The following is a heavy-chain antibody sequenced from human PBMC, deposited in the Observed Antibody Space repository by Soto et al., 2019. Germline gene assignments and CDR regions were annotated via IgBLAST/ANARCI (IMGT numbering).Heavy chain of an antibody. V-gene: IGHV3-7*03. Sequence: GGSLRLSCVGSGFTFSTYWMNWARQAPGKGLEWVANINPDGNVGTYVDSVRGRFTTSRDNAKNSLYLQMNSLRADDTAVYFCAGWGGHDYNYWGQGIMGTVSS. D-gene: IGHD4-4*01. J-gene: IGHJ4*02. CDR2: INPDGNVG. CDR3: AGWGGHDYNY. CDR1: GFTFSTYW.